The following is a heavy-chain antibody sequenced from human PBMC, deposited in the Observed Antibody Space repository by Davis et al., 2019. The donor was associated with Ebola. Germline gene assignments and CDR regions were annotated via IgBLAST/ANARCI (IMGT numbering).Heavy chain of an antibody. CDR3: ARSVSGGRASDY. Sequence: MPSETLSLTCAVYGGSFSAYYWTWIRQPPGKGLEWIGEIDHNGSTNYNPSLKSRVAISVDTSKNQFSLNLNSLTAADTAVYYCARSVSGGRASDYWGHGTLVTVSS. CDR2: IDHNGST. D-gene: IGHD2-15*01. J-gene: IGHJ4*01. V-gene: IGHV4-34*01. CDR1: GGSFSAYY.